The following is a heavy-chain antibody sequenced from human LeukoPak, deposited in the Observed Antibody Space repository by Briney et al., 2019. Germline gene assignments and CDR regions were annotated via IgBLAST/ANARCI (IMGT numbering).Heavy chain of an antibody. CDR3: ARVGRYFYGMDV. CDR2: IYYSGST. CDR1: GGSISSGGYY. V-gene: IGHV4-31*03. Sequence: SQTLSLTCTVSGGSISSGGYYWSWIRQHPGKGLEWIGYIYYSGSTYYNPSLKSRVTTSVDTSKNQFSLKLSSVTAADTAVYYCARVGRYFYGMDVWGQGTTVTVSS. J-gene: IGHJ6*02. D-gene: IGHD3-9*01.